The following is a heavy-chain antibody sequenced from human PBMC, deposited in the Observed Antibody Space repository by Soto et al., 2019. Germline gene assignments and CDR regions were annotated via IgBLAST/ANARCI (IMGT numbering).Heavy chain of an antibody. V-gene: IGHV1-46*01. CDR1: GYTFTSYY. CDR3: ARDPIAYSDSSGSDAFDI. Sequence: GASVKVSCKASGYTFTSYYMHWVRQAPGQGLEWMGIINPSGGSTSYAQKFQGRVTMTRDTSTSTVYMELSSLRSEDTAVYYCARDPIAYSDSSGSDAFDIWGQGTMVTVSS. D-gene: IGHD3-22*01. J-gene: IGHJ3*02. CDR2: INPSGGST.